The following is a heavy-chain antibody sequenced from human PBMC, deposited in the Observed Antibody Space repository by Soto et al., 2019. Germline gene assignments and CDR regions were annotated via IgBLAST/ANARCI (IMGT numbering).Heavy chain of an antibody. D-gene: IGHD1-20*01. CDR3: ARVREPGDNWKGLYNYGMDV. CDR1: GFTFSSYS. Sequence: EVQLVESGGGLVQPGGSLRLSCAASGFTFSSYSMNWVRQAPGKGLEWVSYISSSSSTIYYADSVKGRFTISRDNAKNSLYLQMNSLRDEDTAVYYCARVREPGDNWKGLYNYGMDVWGQGTAVTVSS. J-gene: IGHJ6*02. CDR2: ISSSSSTI. V-gene: IGHV3-48*02.